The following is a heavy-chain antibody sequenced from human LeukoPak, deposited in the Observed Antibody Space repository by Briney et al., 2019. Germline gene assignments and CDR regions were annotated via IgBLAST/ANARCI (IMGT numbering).Heavy chain of an antibody. CDR1: GYTLTELS. Sequence: ASVKVSCKVSGYTLTELSMHWVRQAPGKGLEWMGGFDPEDGETIYAQKFQGRVTMTEDTSTDTAYMGLSSLRSEDTAVYYCAGGPPLRGSYDYWGQGTLVTVSS. CDR2: FDPEDGET. J-gene: IGHJ4*02. V-gene: IGHV1-24*01. D-gene: IGHD1-26*01. CDR3: AGGPPLRGSYDY.